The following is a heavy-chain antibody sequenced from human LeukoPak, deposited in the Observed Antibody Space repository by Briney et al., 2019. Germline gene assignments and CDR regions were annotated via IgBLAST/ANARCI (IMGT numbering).Heavy chain of an antibody. Sequence: GGSLRLSCAASGFTFSSYGMHWVRQAPGKGLEWVAVIWYDGSNKYYADSVKGRFTISRDNSKNTLYLQMNSLRAEDTAAYYCAAHLGYEDAFDIWGQGTMVTVSS. D-gene: IGHD5-12*01. CDR1: GFTFSSYG. V-gene: IGHV3-33*08. CDR2: IWYDGSNK. CDR3: AAHLGYEDAFDI. J-gene: IGHJ3*02.